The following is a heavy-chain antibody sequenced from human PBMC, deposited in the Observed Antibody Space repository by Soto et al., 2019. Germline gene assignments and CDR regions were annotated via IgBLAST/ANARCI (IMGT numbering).Heavy chain of an antibody. J-gene: IGHJ4*02. CDR2: MGGSGVYT. Sequence: EVQLLESGGGLVQPGGSLRLSCAASGFSFSSYVMAWVRQTPGKGLEWVSAMGGSGVYTYYPDSVKDRFTISRDNSENTLYLQMNSLRAEDTAVYYCAKASGDSWPYYFDSWGQGTLVIVSS. V-gene: IGHV3-23*01. D-gene: IGHD6-13*01. CDR1: GFSFSSYV. CDR3: AKASGDSWPYYFDS.